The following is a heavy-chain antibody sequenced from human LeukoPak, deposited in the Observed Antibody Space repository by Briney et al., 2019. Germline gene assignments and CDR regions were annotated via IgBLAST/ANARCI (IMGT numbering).Heavy chain of an antibody. J-gene: IGHJ4*02. CDR3: AREPFWSGYYSNLHFDY. V-gene: IGHV3-43*01. CDR1: GFTFDDYT. CDR2: ISWDGGST. D-gene: IGHD3-3*01. Sequence: GGSLRLSCAASGFTFDDYTMHWVRHAPGKGLEWVSLISWDGGSTYYADSVKGRFTISRDNAKNSLYLQMNSLRAEDTAVYYCAREPFWSGYYSNLHFDYWGQGTLVTVSS.